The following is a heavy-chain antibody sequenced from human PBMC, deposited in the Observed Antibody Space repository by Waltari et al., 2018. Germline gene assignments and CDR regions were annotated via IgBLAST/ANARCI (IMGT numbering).Heavy chain of an antibody. J-gene: IGHJ4*02. D-gene: IGHD2-15*01. CDR3: IRDIGSPY. CDR2: INKDGTET. Sequence: EAQQVESGGDLVQPGGSLRLSCVVSGFTLSNYCMSWVRQAPWKGLEWVANINKDGTETYYVDSERGRFTISKDDAKNSVYLQMNSLKVEDTAVYYCIRDIGSPYWGQGTLVTVSS. CDR1: GFTLSNYC. V-gene: IGHV3-7*03.